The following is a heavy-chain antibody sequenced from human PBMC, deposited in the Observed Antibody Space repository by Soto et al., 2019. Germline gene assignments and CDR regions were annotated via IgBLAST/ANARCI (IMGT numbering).Heavy chain of an antibody. D-gene: IGHD6-19*01. CDR3: ARGAGYSSGWVTVGFDY. CDR2: IYYSGST. V-gene: IGHV4-59*01. CDR1: GGSISSYY. J-gene: IGHJ4*02. Sequence: SETVSLTCTVSGGSISSYYWSWIRQPPGKGLEWIGYIYYSGSTNYNPSLKSRVTISVDTSKNQFSLKLSSVTAADTAVYYCARGAGYSSGWVTVGFDYWGQGTLVTVSS.